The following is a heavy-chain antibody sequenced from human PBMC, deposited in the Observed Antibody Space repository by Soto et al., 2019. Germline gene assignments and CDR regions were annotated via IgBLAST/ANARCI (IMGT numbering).Heavy chain of an antibody. Sequence: GGSLSLSCAASGFTFGSNWMHWVRQAPGKGLVWVSHISGDGVTTNYAGSVKGRFTISRDNAKNTLFLQMNSLRAEDTAVYYCASLYSSSVSLDYWGQGTLVTVSS. CDR2: ISGDGVTT. V-gene: IGHV3-74*01. CDR3: ASLYSSSVSLDY. J-gene: IGHJ4*02. D-gene: IGHD2-2*01. CDR1: GFTFGSNW.